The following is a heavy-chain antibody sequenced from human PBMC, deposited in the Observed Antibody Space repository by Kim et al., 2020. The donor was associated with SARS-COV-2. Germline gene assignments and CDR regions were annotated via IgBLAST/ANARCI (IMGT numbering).Heavy chain of an antibody. D-gene: IGHD5-18*01. Sequence: GNTGYAQKFQGRVTMTRNTSISTAYMELSSLRSEDTAVYYCARSSYGLDYWGQGTLVTVSS. V-gene: IGHV1-8*01. J-gene: IGHJ4*02. CDR3: ARSSYGLDY. CDR2: GNT.